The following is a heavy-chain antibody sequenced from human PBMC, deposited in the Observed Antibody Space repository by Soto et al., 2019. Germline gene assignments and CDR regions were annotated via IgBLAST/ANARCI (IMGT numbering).Heavy chain of an antibody. CDR2: IYASGST. Sequence: TLSLTCSVSGGSINSGGFYWTWIRQHPGKGLEGIGFIYASGSTYYNASLKSRVTISGDTSKKQFSLKLSSVTSADTALYYCARGPRQRGGNYYYGMDVWGQGTTVTVSS. J-gene: IGHJ6*02. V-gene: IGHV4-31*03. CDR3: ARGPRQRGGNYYYGMDV. CDR1: GGSINSGGFY.